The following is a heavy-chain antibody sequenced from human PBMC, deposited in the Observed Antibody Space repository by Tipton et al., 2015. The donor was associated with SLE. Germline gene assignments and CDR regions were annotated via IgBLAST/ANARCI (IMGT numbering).Heavy chain of an antibody. CDR2: IYYSGTT. CDR1: GDSIRSSRYY. J-gene: IGHJ4*02. V-gene: IGHV4-39*07. Sequence: TLSLTCTVSGDSIRSSRYYWGWIRQPPGKGLEWIGSIYYSGTTYYNPSLKSRVTISVDTSKNQFSLQLSSATAADTAVYYCATKERCRGGSCYHYWGQGTLVTVSS. CDR3: ATKERCRGGSCYHY. D-gene: IGHD2-15*01.